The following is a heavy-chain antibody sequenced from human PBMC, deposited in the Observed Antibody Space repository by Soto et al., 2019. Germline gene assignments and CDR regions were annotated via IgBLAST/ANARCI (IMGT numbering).Heavy chain of an antibody. V-gene: IGHV1-69*18. Sequence: QVQLEQSGAEVKRPGSSVKVSCKTSGGNFNTYPISWVRQAPGHRLEWMGKIIPIFGTPDYAQKFQGRVTMNADEATTTGYMELRSLKSDDSAVYYCARDSRLWGSTGWKRENLFDIWGQGTMVTVSS. D-gene: IGHD3-16*01. CDR2: IIPIFGTP. CDR3: ARDSRLWGSTGWKRENLFDI. CDR1: GGNFNTYP. J-gene: IGHJ3*02.